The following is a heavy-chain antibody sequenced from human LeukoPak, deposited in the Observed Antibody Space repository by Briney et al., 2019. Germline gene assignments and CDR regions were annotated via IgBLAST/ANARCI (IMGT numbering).Heavy chain of an antibody. V-gene: IGHV3-23*01. CDR3: ALNGREVPSGAFDI. Sequence: GGPLRLSCAASGFTFSNYAMSWVRQAPGKGLEWVSAISGSGGSTYYADSVKGRFTISRDNSKNTLYLQMNSLRAEDTAVYYCALNGREVPSGAFDIWGQGTMVTVSS. D-gene: IGHD3-16*02. CDR1: GFTFSNYA. J-gene: IGHJ3*02. CDR2: ISGSGGST.